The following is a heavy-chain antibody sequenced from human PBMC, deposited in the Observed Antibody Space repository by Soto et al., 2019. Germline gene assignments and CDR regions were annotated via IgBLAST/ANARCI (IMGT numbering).Heavy chain of an antibody. J-gene: IGHJ4*02. Sequence: QVQLVESGGGVVQPGRSLRLSCAASGFTFSSYGMHWVRQAPGKGLEWLAVIIYDGSTKYYADSVKGRFTISRDNSKSTLYLQVNSLGAEDTAVYYSAKDRMGDGVRGYFDYWGQGTLVTVSS. V-gene: IGHV3-30*18. D-gene: IGHD3-10*01. CDR2: IIYDGSTK. CDR1: GFTFSSYG. CDR3: AKDRMGDGVRGYFDY.